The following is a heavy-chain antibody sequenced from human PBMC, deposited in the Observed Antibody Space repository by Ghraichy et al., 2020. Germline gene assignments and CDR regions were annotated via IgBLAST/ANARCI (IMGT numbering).Heavy chain of an antibody. CDR2: ISYDASKK. V-gene: IGHV3-30*18. Sequence: GGSLRLSCVASGFTFNTYGMHWVRQAPGKGLEWVAVISYDASKKSYADSVRGRFTISRDNSENTLYLQMNSLRAEDTALYYCAKSWSGYYLPRYFDLWGRGNQVTVSS. J-gene: IGHJ2*01. D-gene: IGHD3-3*01. CDR3: AKSWSGYYLPRYFDL. CDR1: GFTFNTYG.